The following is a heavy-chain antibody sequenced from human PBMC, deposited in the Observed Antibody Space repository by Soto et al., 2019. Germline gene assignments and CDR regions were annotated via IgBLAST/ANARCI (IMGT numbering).Heavy chain of an antibody. J-gene: IGHJ4*02. CDR3: ARNDY. Sequence: ETLSLSFAVYGRSLSSYYWSWIRQPPGKGLEWIGEINHSGSTNYNPSLKSRVTISVDTSKNQFSLKLSSVTAADTAVYYCARNDYWGQGTLVTVSS. CDR2: INHSGST. V-gene: IGHV4-34*01. CDR1: GRSLSSYY.